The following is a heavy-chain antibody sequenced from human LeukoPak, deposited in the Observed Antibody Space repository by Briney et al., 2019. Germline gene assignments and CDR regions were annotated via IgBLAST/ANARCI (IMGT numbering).Heavy chain of an antibody. CDR3: AKFPDYDFWSGSNWFDP. CDR2: ISSSGSTI. CDR1: GFTFSDYY. D-gene: IGHD3-3*01. Sequence: GGSLRLSCAASGFTFSDYYMSWIRQAPGKGLEWVSYISSSGSTIYYADSVKGRFTISRDNSKNTLYLQMNSLRAEDTAVYYCAKFPDYDFWSGSNWFDPWGQGTLVTVSS. V-gene: IGHV3-11*01. J-gene: IGHJ5*02.